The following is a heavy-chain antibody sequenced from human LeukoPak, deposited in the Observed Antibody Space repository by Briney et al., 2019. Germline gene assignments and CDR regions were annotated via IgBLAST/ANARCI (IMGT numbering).Heavy chain of an antibody. CDR2: IYYSGST. V-gene: IGHV4-30-4*08. J-gene: IGHJ4*02. Sequence: SETLSLTCTVSGGSISSGDYYWSWLRQPPGMGLEWIGYIYYSGSTYYNPSLKSRVTISVDTSKSQFSLKLSSVTAADTAVYYCARVLSEYGDLDYWGQGTLVTVSS. CDR3: ARVLSEYGDLDY. CDR1: GGSISSGDYY. D-gene: IGHD4-17*01.